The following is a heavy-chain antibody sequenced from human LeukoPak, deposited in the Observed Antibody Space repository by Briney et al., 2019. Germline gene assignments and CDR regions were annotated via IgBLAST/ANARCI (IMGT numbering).Heavy chain of an antibody. J-gene: IGHJ4*02. V-gene: IGHV3-23*01. CDR3: AKEDYSSSFDY. CDR1: GFTLSDYY. CDR2: ISGSGGST. Sequence: PGGSLRLSCAASGFTLSDYYMSWIRQAPGKGLEWVSAISGSGGSTYYADSVKGRFTISRDNSKNTLYLQMNSLRAEDTAVYYCAKEDYSSSFDYWGQGTLVTVSS. D-gene: IGHD4-11*01.